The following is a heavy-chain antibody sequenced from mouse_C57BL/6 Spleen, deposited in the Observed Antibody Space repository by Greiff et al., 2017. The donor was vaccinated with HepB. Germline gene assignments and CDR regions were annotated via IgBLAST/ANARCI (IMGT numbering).Heavy chain of an antibody. Sequence: VQLQQPGAELVMPGASVKLSCKASGYTFTSYWMHWVKQRPGQGLEWIGEIDPSDSYANYNQKFKGKSTLTVDKSSSTAYMQLSSLTSEDSAVYYCERNDGRYYAMGYWGQGTSVTVSS. J-gene: IGHJ4*01. V-gene: IGHV1-69*01. CDR2: IDPSDSYA. CDR3: ERNDGRYYAMGY. D-gene: IGHD1-1*01. CDR1: GYTFTSYW.